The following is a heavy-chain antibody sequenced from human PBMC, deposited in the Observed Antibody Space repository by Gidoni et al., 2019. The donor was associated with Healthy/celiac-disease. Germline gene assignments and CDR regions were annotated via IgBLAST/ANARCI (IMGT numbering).Heavy chain of an antibody. CDR2: IRSKANSYAT. CDR1: GFTFSGSA. Sequence: EVQLVESGGGLVQPGGSLQLSCAASGFTFSGSAMPWVRQASGKGLEWVGRIRSKANSYATAYAASVKGRFTISRDDSKNTAYLQMNSLKTEDTAVYYCTSLTGYSSGWYWGQGTLVTVSS. V-gene: IGHV3-73*02. J-gene: IGHJ4*02. CDR3: TSLTGYSSGWY. D-gene: IGHD6-19*01.